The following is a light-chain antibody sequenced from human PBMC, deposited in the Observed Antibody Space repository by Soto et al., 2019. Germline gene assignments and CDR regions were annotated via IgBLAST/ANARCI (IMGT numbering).Light chain of an antibody. CDR1: SSDVGGYNY. V-gene: IGLV2-14*01. J-gene: IGLJ1*01. Sequence: QSALTQPPSVSGSPGQSITIPCTGTSSDVGGYNYLSWYQQHPGKVPKLVIYEVTNRPSGVSNRFSGSKSGNRASLTISGLRPEDEADYYCSSYTGTSTFVFGTGTKLTVL. CDR2: EVT. CDR3: SSYTGTSTFV.